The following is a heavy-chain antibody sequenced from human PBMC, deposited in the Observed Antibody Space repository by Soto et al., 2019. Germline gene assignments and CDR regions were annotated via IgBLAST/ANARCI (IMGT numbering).Heavy chain of an antibody. D-gene: IGHD3-22*01. J-gene: IGHJ3*02. CDR3: AREDDYYDSSGYYPPAFDI. Sequence: EVQLVESGGGLVKPGGSLRLCCAASGFTFSSYSMNWVRQAPGKGLEWVSSISSSSSYIYYADSVKGRFTISRDNAKNSLYLQMNSLSAEDTAVYYCAREDDYYDSSGYYPPAFDIWGQGTMVTVSS. CDR2: ISSSSSYI. CDR1: GFTFSSYS. V-gene: IGHV3-21*01.